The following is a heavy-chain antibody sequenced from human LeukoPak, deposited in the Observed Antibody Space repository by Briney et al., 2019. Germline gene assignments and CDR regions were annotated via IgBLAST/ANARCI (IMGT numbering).Heavy chain of an antibody. J-gene: IGHJ4*02. V-gene: IGHV3-23*01. CDR2: ISGGGGST. CDR3: AKDLPIFDY. D-gene: IGHD2-2*02. CDR1: GFTFSTYS. Sequence: PGGSLRLSCAASGFTFSTYSMNWVRQAPGKGLEWVSGISGGGGSTYYTDSVKGRFTISRDNSKNTLYLQMNSLRAEDAAVYYCAKDLPIFDYWGQGTLVTVSS.